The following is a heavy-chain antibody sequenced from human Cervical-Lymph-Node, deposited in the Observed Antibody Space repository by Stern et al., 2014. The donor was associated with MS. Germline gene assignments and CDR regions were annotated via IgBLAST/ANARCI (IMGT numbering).Heavy chain of an antibody. V-gene: IGHV1-46*01. CDR2: VNARGGST. Sequence: VQLVQSGAEVKKPGASVKVSCKASGYTFTTYFIHWVRQAPGQGLEWMGIVNARGGSTLFQGRLTMTRDTSTSTVYMELSSLRSDDTAVYYCARDAAGYSGYTNYYFYYGMDVWGQGTTVIVSS. D-gene: IGHD5-12*01. J-gene: IGHJ6*02. CDR3: ARDAAGYSGYTNYYFYYGMDV. CDR1: GYTFTTYF.